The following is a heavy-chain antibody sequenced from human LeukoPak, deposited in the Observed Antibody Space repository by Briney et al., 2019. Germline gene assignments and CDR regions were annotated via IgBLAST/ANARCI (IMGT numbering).Heavy chain of an antibody. V-gene: IGHV3-48*03. CDR2: ISSSGSTK. Sequence: GGSLRLSCAASGFTFSSYEMNWVRQAPGKGLEWVSYISSSGSTKYYADSVRGRFTISRDNAKNSLYLQMNSLRAEDTAVYYCARKDYGGYAYYYYGLDVWGKGTTVTVSS. J-gene: IGHJ6*04. CDR3: ARKDYGGYAYYYYGLDV. D-gene: IGHD5-12*01. CDR1: GFTFSSYE.